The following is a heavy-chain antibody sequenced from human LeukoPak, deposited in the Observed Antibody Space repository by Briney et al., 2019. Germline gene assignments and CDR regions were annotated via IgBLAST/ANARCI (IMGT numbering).Heavy chain of an antibody. CDR3: AKAPVVFGDGTYYFDS. J-gene: IGHJ4*02. V-gene: IGHV3-30*02. CDR1: GFTFSHHG. CDR2: IRYDGFNT. Sequence: GGSLRLSCSASGFTFSHHGLYWVRQGPGRGLEWVAFIRYDGFNTYYADSVKGRFNIFRDNSKNMLFLQMNTLRTEDTGIYYCAKAPVVFGDGTYYFDSWGQGTLVTVSS. D-gene: IGHD3-10*01.